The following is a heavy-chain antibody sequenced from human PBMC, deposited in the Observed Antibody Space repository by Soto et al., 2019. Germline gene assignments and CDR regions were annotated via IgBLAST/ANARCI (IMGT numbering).Heavy chain of an antibody. Sequence: ASVKVSCKASGYTFTSYAMHWVRQAPGQRLEWMGWINAGNGNTKYSQKFQGRVTITRDTSASTAYMELSSLRSEDTAVYYCARAGIVVVPAAYPRYGMDVWGQGTTVTVSS. V-gene: IGHV1-3*01. J-gene: IGHJ6*02. CDR3: ARAGIVVVPAAYPRYGMDV. D-gene: IGHD2-2*01. CDR1: GYTFTSYA. CDR2: INAGNGNT.